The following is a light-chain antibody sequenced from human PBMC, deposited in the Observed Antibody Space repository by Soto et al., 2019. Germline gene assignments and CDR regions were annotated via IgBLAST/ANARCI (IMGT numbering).Light chain of an antibody. Sequence: EIVMTQSPAALSVSPGERATLSCRASQSVSSNLAWYQQKFGQAPRLLIYGASTRATGIPDRFSGSGSGTDFTLTISSLLSEDLAVYYCQQYNNWPRTFGQGTKVDIK. V-gene: IGKV3-15*01. CDR1: QSVSSN. CDR2: GAS. CDR3: QQYNNWPRT. J-gene: IGKJ1*01.